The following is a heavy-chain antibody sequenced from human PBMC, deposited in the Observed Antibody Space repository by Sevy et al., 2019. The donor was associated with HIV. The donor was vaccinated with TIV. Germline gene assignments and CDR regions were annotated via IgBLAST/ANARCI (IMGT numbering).Heavy chain of an antibody. V-gene: IGHV3-74*01. CDR3: ARDIGGLGSF. CDR1: GFTFSSNW. CDR2: SNEDGSTT. J-gene: IGHJ6*02. Sequence: EGSLRLSCAASGFTFSSNWMHWVPQAPGKALVWVSRSNEDGSTTNYADSVKGRFTISRDNAKNTLYLQMHSLRAEDTAVYYCARDIGGLGSFWGQGTTVTVSS. D-gene: IGHD3-16*01.